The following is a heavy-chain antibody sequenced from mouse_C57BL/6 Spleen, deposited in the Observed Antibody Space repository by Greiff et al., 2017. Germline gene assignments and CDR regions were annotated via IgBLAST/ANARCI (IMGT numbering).Heavy chain of an antibody. D-gene: IGHD2-4*01. V-gene: IGHV3-6*01. CDR1: GYSITSGYY. CDR3: ARGGYDYPWFAY. J-gene: IGHJ3*01. CDR2: ISYDGSN. Sequence: EVQLQQSGPGLVKPSQSLSLTCSVTGYSITSGYYWNWIRQFPGNKLEWMGYISYDGSNNYNPSLKNRISITRDTSKNQFFLKLNSVTTEDTATYYCARGGYDYPWFAYWGQGTLVTVSA.